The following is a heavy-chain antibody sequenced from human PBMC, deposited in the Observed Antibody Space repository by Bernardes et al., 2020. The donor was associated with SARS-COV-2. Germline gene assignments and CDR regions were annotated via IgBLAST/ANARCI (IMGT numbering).Heavy chain of an antibody. V-gene: IGHV3-23*01. Sequence: GGSLRLSCAASGFTFSSYCMSWVRQAPGKGLEWVSGISGSGGTTNYADSVKGRFIISRDDSKNTVYLQINSLGADDTALYYCAKSRYGSGWYPYYFYSLDVWGQGTTVNVSS. D-gene: IGHD6-19*01. CDR3: AKSRYGSGWYPYYFYSLDV. CDR2: ISGSGGTT. J-gene: IGHJ6*02. CDR1: GFTFSSYC.